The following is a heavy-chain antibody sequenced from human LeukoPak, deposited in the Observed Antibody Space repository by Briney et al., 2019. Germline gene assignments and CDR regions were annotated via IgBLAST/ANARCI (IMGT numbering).Heavy chain of an antibody. CDR1: GFTFDDYG. CDR2: INWNGGRT. Sequence: GGSLRLSCAACGFTFDDYGMSGVPQAPGRGLECVSGINWNGGRTGYADSVKGRFTISRDNAKKSLYLQMNSLRAEDTAVYYCARGYSNYGYVFDIWGQGTMVTVSS. J-gene: IGHJ3*02. D-gene: IGHD4-11*01. CDR3: ARGYSNYGYVFDI. V-gene: IGHV3-20*04.